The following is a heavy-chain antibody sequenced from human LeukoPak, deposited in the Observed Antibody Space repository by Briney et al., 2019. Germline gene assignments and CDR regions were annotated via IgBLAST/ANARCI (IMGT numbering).Heavy chain of an antibody. D-gene: IGHD3-10*01. J-gene: IGHJ6*03. CDR1: GFTFSSYG. CDR2: IRYDGSTK. Sequence: GGSLRLSCAASGFTFSSYGMHWVRQAPGKGLEWVAFIRYDGSTKYYADSVKGRFTISRDNSKNTLYLQMSSLRAGDTAVYYCAKGYGSEHSYYYYYMDVWGKGTTVTISS. CDR3: AKGYGSEHSYYYYYMDV. V-gene: IGHV3-30*02.